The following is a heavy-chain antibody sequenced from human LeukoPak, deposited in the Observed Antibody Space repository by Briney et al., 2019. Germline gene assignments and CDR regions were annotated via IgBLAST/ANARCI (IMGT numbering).Heavy chain of an antibody. CDR1: GFTFSSYA. V-gene: IGHV3-23*01. CDR2: ISGSGGST. D-gene: IGHD6-13*01. J-gene: IGHJ4*02. CDR3: AKDQYSSSWPQPFDY. Sequence: GGSLRLSCAASGFTFSSYAMSWVRQAPGKGLEWVSAISGSGGSTYCADSVKGRFTISRDNSKNTLYLQMNSLRAEDTAVYYCAKDQYSSSWPQPFDYWGQGTLVTVSS.